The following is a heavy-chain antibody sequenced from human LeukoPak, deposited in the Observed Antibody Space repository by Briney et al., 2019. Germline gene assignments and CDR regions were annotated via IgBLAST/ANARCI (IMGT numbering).Heavy chain of an antibody. J-gene: IGHJ4*02. CDR2: IYSGGST. Sequence: PGGSLRLSCAASGFTVSSNYMSWVRQAPGKGLEWVSVIYSGGSTYYADSVKGRFTISRDNAKNSLYLQMNSLRAEDMAVYYCARDGRGAVAGFDYWGQGTLVTVSS. D-gene: IGHD6-19*01. CDR3: ARDGRGAVAGFDY. CDR1: GFTVSSNY. V-gene: IGHV3-53*01.